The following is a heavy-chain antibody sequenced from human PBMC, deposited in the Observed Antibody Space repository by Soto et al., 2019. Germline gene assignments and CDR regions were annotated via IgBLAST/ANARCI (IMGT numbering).Heavy chain of an antibody. J-gene: IGHJ4*02. D-gene: IGHD2-2*02. Sequence: ASVKVYCKVSGYTITELSMHWVRQAPGKGLEWMGGFDPEDGETIYAQKFQGRVTMTEDTSTDTAYMELSSLRSEDTAVYYCATEFQDIVVVPAAIGWGQGTLVTVSS. CDR2: FDPEDGET. V-gene: IGHV1-24*01. CDR1: GYTITELS. CDR3: ATEFQDIVVVPAAIG.